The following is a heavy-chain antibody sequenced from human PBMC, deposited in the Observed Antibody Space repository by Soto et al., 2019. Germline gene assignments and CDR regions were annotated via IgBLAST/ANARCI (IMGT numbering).Heavy chain of an antibody. CDR2: ISGSGGKT. CDR3: AKDPARCSGGNCYPNWFDP. J-gene: IGHJ5*02. Sequence: EVQLLESGGGLVQPGGSLRLSCAASGFTFSSYAMSWVRQAPGKGLEWVSAISGSGGKTYYADSVKGRFTISRDNSKNTLYLQVNSLRVEDTAVYYCAKDPARCSGGNCYPNWFDPWGQGTLVTVSS. D-gene: IGHD2-15*01. CDR1: GFTFSSYA. V-gene: IGHV3-23*01.